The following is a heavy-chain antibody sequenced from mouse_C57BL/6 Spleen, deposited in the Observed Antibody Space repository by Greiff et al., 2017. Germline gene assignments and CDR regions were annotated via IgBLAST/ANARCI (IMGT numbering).Heavy chain of an antibody. Sequence: VMLVESGPGLVQPSQSLSITCTVSGFSLTSYGVHWVRQSPGKGLEWLGVIWSGGSTDYNAAFISRLSISKDNSKSQVFFKMNSLQADDTAIYYCARNFITTVVAGNYYAMDYWGQGTSVTVSS. CDR2: IWSGGST. J-gene: IGHJ4*01. D-gene: IGHD1-1*01. CDR3: ARNFITTVVAGNYYAMDY. CDR1: GFSLTSYG. V-gene: IGHV2-2*01.